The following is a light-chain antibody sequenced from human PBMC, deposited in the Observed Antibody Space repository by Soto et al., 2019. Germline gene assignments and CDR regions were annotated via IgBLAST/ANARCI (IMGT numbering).Light chain of an antibody. CDR3: QQRSLWPRT. CDR1: QSVSSY. CDR2: DAS. V-gene: IGKV3-11*01. J-gene: IGKJ2*01. Sequence: EIVLTQSPATLSLSPGERATLSCRASQSVSSYLAWYQQKPGQAPRLLIYDASNRATGIPARFSGSGSGTDFILTISSLEPEDVAVYYCQQRSLWPRTFGQGTKLEIK.